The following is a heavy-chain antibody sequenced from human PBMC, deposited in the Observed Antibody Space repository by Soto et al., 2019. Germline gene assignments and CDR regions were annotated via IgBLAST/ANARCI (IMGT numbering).Heavy chain of an antibody. Sequence: SETLSLTCTVCGGSISSYDWSGIRQPPGKGLEWIGYIYYSGSTNYNPSLKSRVTISVDTSKNQFSLKLSSVTAADTAVYYCATSSGSYPGDAFDIWGQGTMVTVSS. CDR3: ATSSGSYPGDAFDI. J-gene: IGHJ3*02. CDR1: GGSISSYD. CDR2: IYYSGST. V-gene: IGHV4-59*01. D-gene: IGHD1-26*01.